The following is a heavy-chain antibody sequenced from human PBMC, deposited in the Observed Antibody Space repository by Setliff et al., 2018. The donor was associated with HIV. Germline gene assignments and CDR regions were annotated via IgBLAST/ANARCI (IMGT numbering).Heavy chain of an antibody. CDR1: GDSLSSQY. CDR3: VSPMRVSQAFDI. J-gene: IGHJ3*02. CDR2: IDPSGESI. Sequence: CKASGDSLSSQYFHWVRQAPGQGPEWMGIIDPSGESINYTQRFQGRVTMTRDTSTNTVYMELSSLTSGDTAMYYCVSPMRVSQAFDIWGQGTMVTVSS. V-gene: IGHV1-46*01.